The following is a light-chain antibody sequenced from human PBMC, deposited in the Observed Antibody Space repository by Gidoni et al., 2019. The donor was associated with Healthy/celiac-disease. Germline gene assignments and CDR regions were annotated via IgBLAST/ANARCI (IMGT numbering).Light chain of an antibody. CDR2: WAS. V-gene: IGKV4-1*01. CDR1: QSVLYNSNNKNY. J-gene: IGKJ1*01. Sequence: DIVMTQSPDSLAVSLGERATINCKSSQSVLYNSNNKNYLAWYQQKSGQPPKLLIYWASTRESGVPDRFSGSGSGTDFSLTISSLQTEDVAVYYCQQYYSTPQTFXQXTKVEIK. CDR3: QQYYSTPQT.